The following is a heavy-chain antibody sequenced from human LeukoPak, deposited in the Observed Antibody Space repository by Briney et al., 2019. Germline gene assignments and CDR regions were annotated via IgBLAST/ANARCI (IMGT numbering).Heavy chain of an antibody. V-gene: IGHV1-8*01. Sequence: WMNPNSGNTGYAQKFQGRVTMTRNTSISTAYMELSSLRSEDTAVYYCARGGGSYRNFDYWGQGTLVTVSS. CDR3: ARGGGSYRNFDY. J-gene: IGHJ4*02. D-gene: IGHD1-26*01. CDR2: MNPNSGNT.